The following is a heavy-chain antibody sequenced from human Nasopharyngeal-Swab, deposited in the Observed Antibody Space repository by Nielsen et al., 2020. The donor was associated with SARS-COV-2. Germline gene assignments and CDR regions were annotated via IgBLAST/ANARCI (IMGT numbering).Heavy chain of an antibody. CDR1: GFTYW. CDR2: INEDGSET. D-gene: IGHD6-19*01. V-gene: IGHV3-7*01. CDR3: ATSSDWCFQY. J-gene: IGHJ4*02. Sequence: GESLKISCATSGFTYWMSWVRQAPGNGLEWVASINEDGSETYYEDSVKGRFTISRDNAKNSLYLQMNSLRAEDTAIYYCATSSDWCFQYWGQGSLITVSS.